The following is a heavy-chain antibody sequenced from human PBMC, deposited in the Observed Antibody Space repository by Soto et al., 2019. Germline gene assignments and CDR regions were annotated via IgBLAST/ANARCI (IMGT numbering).Heavy chain of an antibody. D-gene: IGHD5-12*01. V-gene: IGHV4-31*03. CDR3: ARVPPAFFLVSPLPPNATHF. CDR1: DGSISSSGYS. CDR2: IYYSGST. J-gene: IGHJ2*01. Sequence: LSLTSPVSDGSISSSGYSWSWIRKHSGKCLEWIGYIYYSGSTYYNPSLKSRVTISLDTSKNQFSLKLSSVTAADTAVYYCARVPPAFFLVSPLPPNATHFSGPGTSVSVS.